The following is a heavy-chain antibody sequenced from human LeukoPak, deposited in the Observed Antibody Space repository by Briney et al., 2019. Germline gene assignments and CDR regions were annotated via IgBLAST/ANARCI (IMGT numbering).Heavy chain of an antibody. J-gene: IGHJ4*02. V-gene: IGHV5-51*01. D-gene: IGHD6-19*01. CDR3: ARPEGRAYSSGWYGGY. CDR2: IYPGDSDT. Sequence: GESLKISCKGSGYSFTSYWTGWVRQMPGKGLEWMGIIYPGDSDTRYSPSFQGQVTISADKSISTAYLQWSSLKASDTAMYYCARPEGRAYSSGWYGGYWGQGTLVTVSS. CDR1: GYSFTSYW.